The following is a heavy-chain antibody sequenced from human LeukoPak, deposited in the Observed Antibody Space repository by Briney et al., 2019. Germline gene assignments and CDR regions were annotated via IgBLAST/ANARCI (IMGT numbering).Heavy chain of an antibody. J-gene: IGHJ4*02. Sequence: NPSETLSLTCTVSGGSISSSINDWAWIRQPPGKGLEWIATTKYGASTFYNPSLRSRVTISVDTSKNQFSLKLSSVTAADTAVYYCARVGQQRRGMATSNHKYFDYWGQGTLVTVSS. CDR3: ARVGQQRRGMATSNHKYFDY. D-gene: IGHD5-24*01. CDR2: TKYGAST. V-gene: IGHV4-39*01. CDR1: GGSISSSIND.